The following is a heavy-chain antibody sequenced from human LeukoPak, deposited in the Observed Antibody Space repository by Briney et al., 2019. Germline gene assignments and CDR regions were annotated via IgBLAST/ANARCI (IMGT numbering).Heavy chain of an antibody. CDR2: IIPIFGTA. CDR1: GGTFSSYA. V-gene: IGHV1-69*13. Sequence: ASVKVSYKASGGTFSSYAISWVRQAPGQGLEWMGGIIPIFGTANYAQKFQGRVTITADESTSTAYMELSSLRSEDTAVYYCARRSPAGLDIWGQGTMVTVSS. J-gene: IGHJ3*02. CDR3: ARRSPAGLDI. D-gene: IGHD6-25*01.